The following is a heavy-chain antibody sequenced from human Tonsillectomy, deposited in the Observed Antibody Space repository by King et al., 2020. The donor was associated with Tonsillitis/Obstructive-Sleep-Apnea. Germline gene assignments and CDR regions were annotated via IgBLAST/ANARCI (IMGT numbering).Heavy chain of an antibody. J-gene: IGHJ5*02. Sequence: VQLQESGPGLVKPSETLSLTCTVSGDSVSSGSYYWGWIRPPQGKGLGWIGYIYYSGNTNYNPSLGSRVTISVDTSKNQLSLKQSSVTAADTAVYVCAGVRYCSGGSRHGSGWFDPWGQGTQVTVSS. V-gene: IGHV4-61*01. D-gene: IGHD2-15*01. CDR1: GDSVSSGSYY. CDR3: AGVRYCSGGSRHGSGWFDP. CDR2: IYYSGNT.